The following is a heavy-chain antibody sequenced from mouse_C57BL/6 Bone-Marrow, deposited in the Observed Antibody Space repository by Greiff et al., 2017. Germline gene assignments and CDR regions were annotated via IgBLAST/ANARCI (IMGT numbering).Heavy chain of an antibody. CDR1: GYTFTSYG. D-gene: IGHD2-1*01. CDR2: IYPRSGNT. Sequence: VQLQQSGAELARPGASVKLSCKASGYTFTSYGISWVKQRTGQGLEWIGEIYPRSGNTYYNEKFKGKATLTADKSSSTAYMQLSSLTSEDSAVYFCARGGIYYGNYVGAYWGQGTLVTVSA. J-gene: IGHJ3*01. CDR3: ARGGIYYGNYVGAY. V-gene: IGHV1-81*01.